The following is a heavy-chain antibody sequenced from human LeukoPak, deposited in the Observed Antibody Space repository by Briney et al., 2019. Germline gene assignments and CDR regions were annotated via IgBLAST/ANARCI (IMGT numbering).Heavy chain of an antibody. CDR3: ARLNEILRFDPGSGSYYWFDP. J-gene: IGHJ5*02. CDR1: GGSISSSSYY. Sequence: KPSETLSLTCTVSGGSISSSSYYWGWIRQPPGKGLEWVGSVYYTGSTYYNPSLKSRVTISIDTSKNQFSLRLSSVTAADTAVYYCARLNEILRFDPGSGSYYWFDPWGQGTLVTVSS. D-gene: IGHD3-10*01. CDR2: VYYTGST. V-gene: IGHV4-39*01.